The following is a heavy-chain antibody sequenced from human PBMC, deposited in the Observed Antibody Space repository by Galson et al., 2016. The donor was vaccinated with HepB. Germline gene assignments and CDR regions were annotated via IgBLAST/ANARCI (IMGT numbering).Heavy chain of an antibody. V-gene: IGHV4-38-2*01. CDR2: FYRSETT. D-gene: IGHD4-17*01. Sequence: LRLSCAASGFSFSDYFMAWIRQAPGKGLEWIASFYRSETTYYAPSLKSRVTISVDTSKNQFSLKLSSVTAADTAVYYCARAGTTVTTHYYYLDSWGQGTLVTVSP. CDR3: ARAGTTVTTHYYYLDS. J-gene: IGHJ4*02. CDR1: GFSFSDYF.